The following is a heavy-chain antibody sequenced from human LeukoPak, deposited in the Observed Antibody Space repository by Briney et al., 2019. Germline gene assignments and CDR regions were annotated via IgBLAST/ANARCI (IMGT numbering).Heavy chain of an antibody. V-gene: IGHV4-59*01. J-gene: IGHJ5*02. D-gene: IGHD3-16*02. CDR3: ARGRRAEDWRSYRYNELHWFDP. CDR1: GGSISSYY. CDR2: IYYSGTT. Sequence: SSETLSLTCTVSGGSISSYYWSWIRQPPGKGLEWIGYIYYSGTTNYNPSLKSRVTISVDTSKNQFSLKLSSVTAADTAVYYCARGRRAEDWRSYRYNELHWFDPWGQGTLVTVSS.